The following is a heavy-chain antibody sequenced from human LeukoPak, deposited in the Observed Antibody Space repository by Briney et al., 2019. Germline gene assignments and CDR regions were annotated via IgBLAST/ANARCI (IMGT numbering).Heavy chain of an antibody. J-gene: IGHJ4*02. Sequence: GGSLRLSCAASGFTLSNYWMNWVRQAPGKGLEWVAYIEQDGSQRSYVDSVNGRFTISRDSAKNSLFLQMNSLGVEDTAIYYCARRPPPGSGINWLDYWGQGTLVTVSS. D-gene: IGHD1-1*01. CDR1: GFTLSNYW. CDR2: IEQDGSQR. V-gene: IGHV3-7*01. CDR3: ARRPPPGSGINWLDY.